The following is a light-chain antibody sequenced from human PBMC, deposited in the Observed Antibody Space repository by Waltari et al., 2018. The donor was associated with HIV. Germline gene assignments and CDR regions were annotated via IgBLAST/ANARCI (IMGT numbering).Light chain of an antibody. J-gene: IGLJ2*01. CDR3: QAWDSYTVV. Sequence: SYELAQPPSVSVSPGQTARIACSGDKLGDKFVCWYQKKPGQSPVVVIYTDRQRPSGIPERFSGSNSGNTATLTISGTQAMDEADYYCQAWDSYTVVFGGGTKLTVL. CDR2: TDR. CDR1: KLGDKF. V-gene: IGLV3-1*01.